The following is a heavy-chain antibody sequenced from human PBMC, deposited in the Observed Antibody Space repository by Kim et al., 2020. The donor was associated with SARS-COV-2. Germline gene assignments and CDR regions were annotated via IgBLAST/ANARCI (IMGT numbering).Heavy chain of an antibody. CDR3: ARVALGYCSSTSCHKGFDP. V-gene: IGHV4-59*01. D-gene: IGHD2-2*01. CDR1: GGSISSYY. Sequence: SETLSLTCTVFGGSISSYYWSWIRQPPGKGLECIGYIYYSGSTNYNPSLKSRVTISVDTSKNQFSLKLSSVTAADTAVYYCARVALGYCSSTSCHKGFDPWGQGTLVTVSS. CDR2: IYYSGST. J-gene: IGHJ5*02.